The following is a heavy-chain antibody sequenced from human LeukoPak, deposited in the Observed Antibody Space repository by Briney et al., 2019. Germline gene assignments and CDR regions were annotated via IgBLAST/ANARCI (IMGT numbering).Heavy chain of an antibody. V-gene: IGHV6-1*01. CDR2: TYYRSTWYN. CDR3: ARRLTQYDCFDP. J-gene: IGHJ5*02. D-gene: IGHD2-2*01. CDR1: GDSVSSNSVT. Sequence: SQTLSLTCAISGDSVSSNSVTWNWIRQSPSRGLEWLGRTYYRSTWYNDYAVSVRGRITVNPDTSKNQFSLHLNSVTPEDTDVYYCARRLTQYDCFDPWGQGILVTVSS.